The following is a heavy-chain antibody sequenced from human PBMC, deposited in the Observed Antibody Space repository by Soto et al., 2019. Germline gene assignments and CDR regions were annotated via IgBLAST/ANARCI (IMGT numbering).Heavy chain of an antibody. CDR3: AREDYYGSGSEGDY. D-gene: IGHD3-10*01. CDR1: GGSFSGYY. V-gene: IGHV4-34*01. Sequence: SETLSLTCAVYGGSFSGYYWSWIRQPPGKGLEWIGEINHSGSTNYNPSLKSRVTISVDTSKNQFSLKLSSVTAADTAVYYCAREDYYGSGSEGDYWGQGTLVTVSS. J-gene: IGHJ4*02. CDR2: INHSGST.